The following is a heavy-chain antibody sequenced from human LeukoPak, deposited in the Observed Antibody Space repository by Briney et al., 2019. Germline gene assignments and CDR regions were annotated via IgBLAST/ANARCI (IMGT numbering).Heavy chain of an antibody. CDR3: ARGRVKGKFDY. V-gene: IGHV4-59*12. D-gene: IGHD3-22*01. Sequence: PSGTLSLTCTVSGVSISSYYWSWIRQPPGKGLEWIGYIYYSGSTNYNPSLKSRVTISVDTSKNQFSLNLNSVTATDTAVYYCARGRVKGKFDYWGQGTLVTVSS. CDR2: IYYSGST. CDR1: GVSISSYY. J-gene: IGHJ4*02.